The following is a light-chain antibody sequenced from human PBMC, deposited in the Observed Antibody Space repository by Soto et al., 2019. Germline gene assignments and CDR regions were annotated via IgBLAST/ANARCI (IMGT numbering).Light chain of an antibody. CDR1: QGIDSY. Sequence: IQLTQSQSSLSASVGDRVTITCRASQGIDSYLAWYQQRPGKVPQLLIYETSILESGVSSRFSGSGSGTDCTLTISSLQAEDFATYDCQQTRSYPSTFGGGTKVEIK. CDR2: ETS. J-gene: IGKJ4*01. CDR3: QQTRSYPST. V-gene: IGKV1-9*01.